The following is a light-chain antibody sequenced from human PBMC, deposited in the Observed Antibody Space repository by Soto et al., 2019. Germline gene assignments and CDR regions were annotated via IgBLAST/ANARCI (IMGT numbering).Light chain of an antibody. Sequence: DIQLTQSPSTLSASVGDRVTISCRASQSINNYLAWYQQKPGKAPKLLIYKASTLESGVPSTCSGSGSGTEFSLTISSLQPDDFATYYCQQYGNLWTFGQGTKVEIK. J-gene: IGKJ1*01. CDR2: KAS. CDR1: QSINNY. V-gene: IGKV1-5*03. CDR3: QQYGNLWT.